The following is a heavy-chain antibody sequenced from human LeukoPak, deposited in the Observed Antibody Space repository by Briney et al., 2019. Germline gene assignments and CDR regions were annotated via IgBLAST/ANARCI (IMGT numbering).Heavy chain of an antibody. D-gene: IGHD4-17*01. CDR2: IKQDGSQ. Sequence: GGSLRLSCAASGSTFSRHWMGWVRQAPGKGLERVANIKQDGSQYYVDSVEGRFIISRDNAKNSLSLQMNSLRVEDTAVYYCARGPDYGDRLDYFDSWGQGTLVTVSS. CDR1: GSTFSRHW. V-gene: IGHV3-7*01. CDR3: ARGPDYGDRLDYFDS. J-gene: IGHJ4*02.